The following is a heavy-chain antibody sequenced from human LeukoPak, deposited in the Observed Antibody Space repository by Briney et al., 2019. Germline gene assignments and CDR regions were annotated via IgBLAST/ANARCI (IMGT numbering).Heavy chain of an antibody. D-gene: IGHD3-22*01. CDR1: GYTFTSYY. J-gene: IGHJ4*02. V-gene: IGHV1-46*01. CDR2: INPSGGST. CDR3: ASPIDSGAYFFQPFDS. Sequence: VASVKVSCKASGYTFTSYYMHWVRQAPGQGLEWMGVINPSGGSTTYSEKFQGRVTMTRDTSRSTVYMELSSLRSEDTAVYYCASPIDSGAYFFQPFDSWGQGALVIVSS.